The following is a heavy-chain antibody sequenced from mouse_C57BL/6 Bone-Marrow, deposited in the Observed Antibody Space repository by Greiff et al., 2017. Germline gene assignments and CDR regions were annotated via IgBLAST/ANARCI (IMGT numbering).Heavy chain of an antibody. CDR3: ASSYDYDDY. CDR1: GFNIKVDY. CDR2: IDPENGDT. Sequence: VQLQQSGAELVRPGASVKLSCTASGFNIKVDYMHWVKQRPEQGLEWIGWIDPENGDTEYASKFQGKATITADTSSNTAYLQLSSLTSEDTAIYYCASSYDYDDYWGQGTTLTVSS. V-gene: IGHV14-4*01. J-gene: IGHJ2*01. D-gene: IGHD2-4*01.